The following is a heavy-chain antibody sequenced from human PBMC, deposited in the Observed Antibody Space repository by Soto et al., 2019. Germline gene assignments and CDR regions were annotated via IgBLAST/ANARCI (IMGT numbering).Heavy chain of an antibody. V-gene: IGHV1-3*04. CDR2: VNTGYGNI. J-gene: IGHJ4*02. CDR1: GYTFTYNA. CDR3: ARDSYVAASAMDF. Sequence: GASVKVSCKASGYTFTYNAIHWVRQAPGQSLEWMGWVNTGYGNIKYSENLQGRVTITWDTSASTVYMELSSLRSEDTAVYYCARDSYVAASAMDFWGQGTLVTVSS. D-gene: IGHD6-25*01.